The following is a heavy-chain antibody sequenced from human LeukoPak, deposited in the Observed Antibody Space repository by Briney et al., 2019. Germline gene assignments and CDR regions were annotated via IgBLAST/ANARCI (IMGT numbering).Heavy chain of an antibody. J-gene: IGHJ4*02. CDR1: EFTFSSYA. V-gene: IGHV3-23*01. D-gene: IGHD3-22*01. CDR2: VSGSGGYT. Sequence: GGSLRLSCAASEFTFSSYAMSWVRQAPGKGLEWVSSVSGSGGYTYYAGSVKGRFTISRDNSKNTLYLQMNSLRAEDTAIYYCAKDRPNYYDSSGHYYRRDGDYWGQGTLVTVSS. CDR3: AKDRPNYYDSSGHYYRRDGDY.